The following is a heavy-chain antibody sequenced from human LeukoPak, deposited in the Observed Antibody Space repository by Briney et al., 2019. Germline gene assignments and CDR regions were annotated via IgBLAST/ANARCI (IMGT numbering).Heavy chain of an antibody. D-gene: IGHD3-3*01. J-gene: IGHJ4*02. V-gene: IGHV3-49*03. CDR2: IKSKVYGETI. CDR1: GFTFGDYA. Sequence: QAGGSLRLSCAASGFTFGDYAMGWFRQAPGKGLVWLSFIKSKVYGETIEYAASVKGRFTISRDDSKSIAYLHMNSLETEDTAIYFCSRASFGVVVNMYYFDYWGLGTLVTVSS. CDR3: SRASFGVVVNMYYFDY.